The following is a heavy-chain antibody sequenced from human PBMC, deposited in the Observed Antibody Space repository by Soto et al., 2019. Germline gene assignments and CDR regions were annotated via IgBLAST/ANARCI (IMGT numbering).Heavy chain of an antibody. Sequence: EVHLLESGGGLVQPGGSLRLSCSTSGFTFSTYAMNWVRQAPGKGLEWVSGLSGSGGTTYYADSVRGRFTISRDNSKNTLFLQMKSLRAEDTALYYCAKQRADYGSGSDTYYFDFWGQGTLVTVSS. CDR1: GFTFSTYA. CDR3: AKQRADYGSGSDTYYFDF. V-gene: IGHV3-23*01. D-gene: IGHD3-10*01. J-gene: IGHJ4*02. CDR2: LSGSGGTT.